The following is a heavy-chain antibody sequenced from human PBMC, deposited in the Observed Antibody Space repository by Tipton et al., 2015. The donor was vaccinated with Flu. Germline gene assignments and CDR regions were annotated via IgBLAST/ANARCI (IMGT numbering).Heavy chain of an antibody. J-gene: IGHJ5*02. D-gene: IGHD5-18*01. CDR3: ARVGTAMFDP. CDR1: GGSISSSSYY. V-gene: IGHV4-39*07. Sequence: PGLVKPSETLSLTCTVSGGSISSSSYYWGWIRQPPGRGLEWIGSIYYSGSTYYNPSLKSQVTISVDTSKNQFSLKLSSVTAADTAVYYCARVGTAMFDPWGQGTLVTVSS. CDR2: IYYSGST.